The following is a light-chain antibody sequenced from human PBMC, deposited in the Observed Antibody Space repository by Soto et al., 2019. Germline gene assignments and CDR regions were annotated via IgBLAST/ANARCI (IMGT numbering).Light chain of an antibody. V-gene: IGLV1-47*01. CDR3: SAWDDSLTGVI. J-gene: IGLJ2*01. Sequence: QAVVTQPPSASETPGQRVTISCSGSSSNIGNNFIYWYQHLPGTAPKLLIYRNDQRPSGVPDRFSGSKSGTSASLAISGLRSEDEADYYCSAWDDSLTGVIFGGGTKVTVL. CDR2: RND. CDR1: SSNIGNNF.